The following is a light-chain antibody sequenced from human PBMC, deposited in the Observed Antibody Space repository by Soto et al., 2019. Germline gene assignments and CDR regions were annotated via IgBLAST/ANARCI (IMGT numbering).Light chain of an antibody. CDR3: VSYRSGTTLV. J-gene: IGLJ3*02. CDR2: EVT. Sequence: QSALTQPASVSGSPGQSISISCTGTSSDVGGYNYVSWYQQHPGKAPKLIIYEVTNRPPGVSIRFSGSKSGNTASLTISGLQAEDEADYYCVSYRSGTTLVFGGGTKLTVL. CDR1: SSDVGGYNY. V-gene: IGLV2-14*01.